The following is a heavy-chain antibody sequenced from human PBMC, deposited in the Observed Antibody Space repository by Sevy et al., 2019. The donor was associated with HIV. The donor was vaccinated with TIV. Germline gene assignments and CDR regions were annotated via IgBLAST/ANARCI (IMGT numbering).Heavy chain of an antibody. D-gene: IGHD6-19*01. Sequence: GGSLRLSCAASGFSFSSYEMNWVRQAPGKGLEWLSYISNSGSSVYYSDSVRGRFTISRDNARNSLYLQMNSLRAEDTAVYYCARESGYSSSPGAFDIWGQGTMVTVSS. CDR1: GFSFSSYE. J-gene: IGHJ3*02. CDR3: ARESGYSSSPGAFDI. CDR2: ISNSGSSV. V-gene: IGHV3-48*03.